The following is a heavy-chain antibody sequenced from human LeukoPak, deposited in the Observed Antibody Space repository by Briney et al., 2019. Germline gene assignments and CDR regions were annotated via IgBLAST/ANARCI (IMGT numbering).Heavy chain of an antibody. V-gene: IGHV3-48*03. Sequence: PGGSLRLSCAASGFTFSSYAMSWVRQAPGEGLEWVSYISSSGSTIYYADSVKGRFTISRDNAKNSLYLQMNSLRAEDTAVYYCARATGPYYRWELPPLYYYYYYMDVWGKGTTVTVSS. CDR2: ISSSGSTI. D-gene: IGHD1-26*01. CDR1: GFTFSSYA. J-gene: IGHJ6*03. CDR3: ARATGPYYRWELPPLYYYYYYMDV.